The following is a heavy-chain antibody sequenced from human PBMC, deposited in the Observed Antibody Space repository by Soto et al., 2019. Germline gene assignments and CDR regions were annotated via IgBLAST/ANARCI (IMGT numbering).Heavy chain of an antibody. Sequence: PSETLSLTCTVSGGSISSYYWSWIRQPPGKGLEWIGYIYYSGSTNYNPSLKSRVTISVDTSKNQFSLKLSSVTAADTAGYYCARGIPARPPYFAYWGQGTLVTVSS. D-gene: IGHD6-6*01. J-gene: IGHJ4*02. CDR3: ARGIPARPPYFAY. CDR2: IYYSGST. V-gene: IGHV4-59*01. CDR1: GGSISSYY.